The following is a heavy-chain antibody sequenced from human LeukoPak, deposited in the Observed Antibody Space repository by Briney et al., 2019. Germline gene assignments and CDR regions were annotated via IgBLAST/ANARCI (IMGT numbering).Heavy chain of an antibody. CDR3: AKDPDSSGYYLYYFDY. Sequence: PGGSLRLSCAASGFTFSSYAMSWVRQAPGKGLEWVAVISYDGSNKYYADSVKGRFTISRDNPKNTLYLQMNSLRAEDTAVYYCAKDPDSSGYYLYYFDYWGQGTLVTVSS. V-gene: IGHV3-30*18. D-gene: IGHD3-22*01. CDR2: ISYDGSNK. CDR1: GFTFSSYA. J-gene: IGHJ4*02.